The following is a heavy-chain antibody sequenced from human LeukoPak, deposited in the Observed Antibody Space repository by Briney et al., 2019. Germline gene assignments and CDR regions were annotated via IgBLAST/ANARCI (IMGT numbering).Heavy chain of an antibody. V-gene: IGHV1-2*02. Sequence: ASVKVSCKASGYTFTGYYMHWVRQAPGQGLEWMGWINPNSGGTNYAQKFQGRVTMTRDTSISTAYMELSRLRSDDTAAYYCAREASGSYFNWFDPWGQGTLVTVSS. CDR3: AREASGSYFNWFDP. CDR2: INPNSGGT. CDR1: GYTFTGYY. D-gene: IGHD1-26*01. J-gene: IGHJ5*02.